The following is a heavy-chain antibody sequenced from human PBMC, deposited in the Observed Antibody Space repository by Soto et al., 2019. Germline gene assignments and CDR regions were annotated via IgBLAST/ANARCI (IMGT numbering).Heavy chain of an antibody. V-gene: IGHV4-39*02. Sequence: QLQLQESGPGLVKPSETLSLTCTVSCGSLSSRSNYWGWVRRPPGTALEWFGSVYYTGGTYYNPSLQSRVAISIDMSKNQLSLELSFVTAEDTAVYYCAREGPPMRAHTPSEYFQQWGQGTLVTVSS. CDR2: VYYTGGT. CDR1: CGSLSSRSNY. CDR3: AREGPPMRAHTPSEYFQQ. J-gene: IGHJ1*01. D-gene: IGHD1-26*01.